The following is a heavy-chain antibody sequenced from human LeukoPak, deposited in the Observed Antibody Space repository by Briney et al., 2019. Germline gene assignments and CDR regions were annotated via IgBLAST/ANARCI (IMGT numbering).Heavy chain of an antibody. Sequence: ASVKVSCKASGYTFTSYAMHWVRQAPGRRLEWMGWINAGNGNTKYSQKFQGRVTITRDTSASTAYMELSSLRSEDTAVYYCARDGEYCSSTSCYDPNYYYYGMDVWGQGTTVTVSS. CDR1: GYTFTSYA. CDR3: ARDGEYCSSTSCYDPNYYYYGMDV. D-gene: IGHD2-2*01. J-gene: IGHJ6*02. V-gene: IGHV1-3*01. CDR2: INAGNGNT.